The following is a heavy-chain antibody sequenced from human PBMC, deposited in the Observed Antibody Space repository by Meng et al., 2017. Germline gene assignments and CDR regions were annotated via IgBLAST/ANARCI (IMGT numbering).Heavy chain of an antibody. CDR2: INTNTGKP. D-gene: IGHD6-25*01. CDR1: GYTFTTYG. J-gene: IGHJ4*02. V-gene: IGHV7-4-1*02. Sequence: QVQLVQSGSELKKPGASVRISCKASGYTFTTYGMNWVRQAPGQGLEWMGWINTNTGKPTYAQGLTGRFVFSLDTSVSTAYLQISSLKAEDTAVYYCARDSEAADYWGQGTLVVASS. CDR3: ARDSEAADY.